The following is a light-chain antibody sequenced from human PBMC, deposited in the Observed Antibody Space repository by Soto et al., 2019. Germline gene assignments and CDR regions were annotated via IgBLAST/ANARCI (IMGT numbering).Light chain of an antibody. CDR1: RDIRGC. V-gene: IGKV1-39*01. CDR3: QQTFSPPFG. CDR2: AGS. J-gene: IGKJ4*01. Sequence: DLQMTQSPSSLSASVGDRVTITCRASRDIRGCLNWYQQKTDKAPKVLMYAGSSLQSGVPSRFSGSGSGTDFTLIISSLQPEDFASYYCQQTFSPPFGFGGGTKVEIE.